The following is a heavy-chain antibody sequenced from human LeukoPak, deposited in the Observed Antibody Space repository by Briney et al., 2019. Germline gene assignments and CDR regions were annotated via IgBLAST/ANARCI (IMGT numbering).Heavy chain of an antibody. Sequence: GGSLRLSCPASGLTFSSYAMSWVRQAPGKGLEWVPIISGSGVRTNYADSVRGRFTISRDNSKNTLYLQMSSLRAEDTAVYYCAKDGNQYYDSSGYYGPFDYWGQGTLVTVSS. D-gene: IGHD3-22*01. CDR1: GLTFSSYA. V-gene: IGHV3-23*01. CDR2: ISGSGVRT. J-gene: IGHJ4*02. CDR3: AKDGNQYYDSSGYYGPFDY.